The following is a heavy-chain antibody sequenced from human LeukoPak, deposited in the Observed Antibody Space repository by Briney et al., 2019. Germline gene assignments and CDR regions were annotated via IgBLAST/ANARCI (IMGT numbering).Heavy chain of an antibody. CDR3: ARDRGSGSYGIFDY. CDR1: GFTFSSYS. Sequence: PGGSLRLSCAASGFTFSSYSMNWVRQAPGKGLEWVSSISSSSSYIYCADSVKGRFTISRDNAKNSLYLQMNSLRAEDTAVYYCARDRGSGSYGIFDYWGQGTLVTVSS. V-gene: IGHV3-21*01. D-gene: IGHD3-10*01. CDR2: ISSSSSYI. J-gene: IGHJ4*02.